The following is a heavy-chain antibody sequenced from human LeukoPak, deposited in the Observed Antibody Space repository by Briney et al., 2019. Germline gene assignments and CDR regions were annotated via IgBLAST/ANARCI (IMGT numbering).Heavy chain of an antibody. CDR2: IWYDGNNE. D-gene: IGHD6-25*01. Sequence: GGSLRLSCEASGFTFPSYGMHWVRQAPGKGLVWVAFIWYDGNNEFYAESVKGRFTISRDSSKNMLYLDMNSLRGEDTAVYFCAKDFHSQSSGWPHYYYMDVWGKGITVIVSS. CDR3: AKDFHSQSSGWPHYYYMDV. V-gene: IGHV3-30*02. CDR1: GFTFPSYG. J-gene: IGHJ6*03.